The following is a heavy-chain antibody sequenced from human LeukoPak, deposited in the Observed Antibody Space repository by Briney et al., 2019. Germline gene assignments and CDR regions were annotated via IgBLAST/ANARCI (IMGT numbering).Heavy chain of an antibody. D-gene: IGHD2-15*01. V-gene: IGHV4-4*07. CDR1: GGSINNYY. Sequence: PSETLSLTCTVSGGSINNYYWSWIREPAGKGLEWIGRIYTRGSTNYNPSLNSRVTMSVDTSKNKFSLKLSSVTDADTAVYYCASGRYCSADICSGGDAFDIWGQGKMVSVSS. CDR3: ASGRYCSADICSGGDAFDI. CDR2: IYTRGST. J-gene: IGHJ3*02.